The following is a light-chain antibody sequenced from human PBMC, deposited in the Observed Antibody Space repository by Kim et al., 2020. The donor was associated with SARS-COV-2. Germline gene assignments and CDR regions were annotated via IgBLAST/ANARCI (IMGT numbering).Light chain of an antibody. Sequence: QSVLTQPPSASGTPGQRVTISCSGSSSNIGINTVNWYQQLPRTAPKLLIYSNNQRPSGVPDRFSGSKSGTSASLAISGLQSEDEADYYCAAWDDSLNGWVFGGGTQLTVL. CDR3: AAWDDSLNGWV. V-gene: IGLV1-44*01. J-gene: IGLJ3*02. CDR2: SNN. CDR1: SSNIGINT.